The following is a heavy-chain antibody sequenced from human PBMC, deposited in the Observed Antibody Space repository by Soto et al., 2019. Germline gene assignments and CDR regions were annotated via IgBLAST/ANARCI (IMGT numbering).Heavy chain of an antibody. CDR1: GYTFTSYA. V-gene: IGHV1-3*01. Sequence: VASVKVSCKASGYTFTSYAMHWVRQTPGQRLEWMGWINAGNGNTKYSQKFQGRVTITRDTSASTAYMELSSLRSEDTAVYYCARGYSGPFNGFDPWGQGTLVTVSS. CDR2: INAGNGNT. J-gene: IGHJ5*02. CDR3: ARGYSGPFNGFDP. D-gene: IGHD1-26*01.